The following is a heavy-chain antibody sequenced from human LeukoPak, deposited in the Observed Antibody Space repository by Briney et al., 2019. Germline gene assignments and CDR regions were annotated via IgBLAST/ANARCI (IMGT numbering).Heavy chain of an antibody. D-gene: IGHD3-10*01. Sequence: SETLSLTCTVSGGSISSYYWSWIRQPAGKGLEWIGRIYISGSGSTNYNPSLKSRVTISVDTSKNQFSLKLSSVTAADTAVYYCAKSNGYGLVDIWGQGTMVTVSS. CDR1: GGSISSYY. V-gene: IGHV4-4*07. J-gene: IGHJ3*02. CDR3: AKSNGYGLVDI. CDR2: IYISGSGST.